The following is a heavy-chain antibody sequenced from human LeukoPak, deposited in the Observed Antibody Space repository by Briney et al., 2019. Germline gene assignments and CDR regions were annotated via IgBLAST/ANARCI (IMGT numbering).Heavy chain of an antibody. CDR1: GGTFSSYA. J-gene: IGHJ4*02. CDR2: IIPIFGTA. Sequence: GSSVKVSCKASGGTFSSYAISWVRQAPGQGLEWMGGIIPIFGTANYAQKFQGRVTITTDESTSSACMELSSLRSEDTAVYYCARADDFWSGYFHWGQGTLVTVSS. CDR3: ARADDFWSGYFH. V-gene: IGHV1-69*05. D-gene: IGHD3-3*01.